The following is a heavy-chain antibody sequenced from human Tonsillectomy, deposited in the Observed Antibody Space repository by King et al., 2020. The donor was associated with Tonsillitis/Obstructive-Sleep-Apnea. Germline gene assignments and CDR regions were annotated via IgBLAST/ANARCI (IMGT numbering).Heavy chain of an antibody. CDR1: GFTLSGSA. V-gene: IGHV3-73*01. Sequence: VQLVESGGGLVQPGGSLTLSCAASGFTLSGSAMHWVRQASGQGLEWVGRIRSKANSYATAYAAPVKGRFTISRDDSKNTAYLQMNSLKTEDTAVYYCTRPTQASYDFWSGFTSRYMDVWGKGTTVTVSS. J-gene: IGHJ6*03. CDR2: IRSKANSYAT. CDR3: TRPTQASYDFWSGFTSRYMDV. D-gene: IGHD3-3*01.